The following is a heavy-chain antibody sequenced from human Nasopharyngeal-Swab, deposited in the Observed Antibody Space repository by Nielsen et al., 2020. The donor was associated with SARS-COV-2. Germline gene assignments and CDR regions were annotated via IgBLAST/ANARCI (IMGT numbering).Heavy chain of an antibody. J-gene: IGHJ3*02. CDR2: ISGNGVNT. Sequence: GESLKISCAASGFTFSSYAMSWVRQAPGRGLEWVSGISGNGVNTYYADSVKGRFTISRDNSKNPLYLQMNSLRAEDTAVYYCAKDQYYGSGSYPHDAFDIWGQGTLVTVSS. CDR3: AKDQYYGSGSYPHDAFDI. D-gene: IGHD3-10*01. CDR1: GFTFSSYA. V-gene: IGHV3-23*01.